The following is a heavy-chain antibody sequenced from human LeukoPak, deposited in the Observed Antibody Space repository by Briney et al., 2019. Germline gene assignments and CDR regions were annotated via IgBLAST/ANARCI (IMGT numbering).Heavy chain of an antibody. D-gene: IGHD3-22*01. CDR1: GFPVSSNS. CDR3: ARGPPQMIVPIY. CDR2: IYSGGST. J-gene: IGHJ4*02. V-gene: IGHV3-53*01. Sequence: PGGSLRLSCAASGFPVSSNSLSWVRQAPGKGLEWVSVIYSGGSTYYADSVKGRFTISRDNSKNTLYLQMNSLRVEDTAVYYCARGPPQMIVPIYWGQGTLVTVSS.